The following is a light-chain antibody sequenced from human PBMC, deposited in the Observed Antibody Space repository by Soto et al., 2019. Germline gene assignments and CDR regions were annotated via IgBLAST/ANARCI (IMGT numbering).Light chain of an antibody. CDR1: QSVDSD. CDR2: GAS. J-gene: IGKJ2*01. Sequence: EVVVTQSPATLSVSPGERVTLSCRASQSVDSDVAWFQHKPGQAPRLLIYGASTRAAGIPGRFSGSGYETDFTFTISSLEPEDSATYFCQQYNTWFRGTFGQGTKLEIK. V-gene: IGKV3-15*01. CDR3: QQYNTWFRGT.